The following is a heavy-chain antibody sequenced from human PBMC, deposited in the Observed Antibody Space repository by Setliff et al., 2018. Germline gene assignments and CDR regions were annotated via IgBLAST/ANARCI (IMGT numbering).Heavy chain of an antibody. CDR2: INAGNGNT. V-gene: IGHV1-3*01. CDR3: ARGESSGWYVVDY. Sequence: GASVKVSCKASGYTFTSYAMHWVRQAPGQRLEWMGWINAGNGNTKYSQKFQGRVTITRDTSASTAYMELSSPRSEDTAVYYCARGESSGWYVVDYWGQGTLVTVSS. CDR1: GYTFTSYA. D-gene: IGHD6-19*01. J-gene: IGHJ4*02.